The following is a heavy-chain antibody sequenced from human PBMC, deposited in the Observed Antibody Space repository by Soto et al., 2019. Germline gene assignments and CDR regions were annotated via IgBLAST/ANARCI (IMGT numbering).Heavy chain of an antibody. CDR2: IFSSGST. Sequence: SETLSLTCTVSGGSISRYYWSWIRQAPGRGLEWIGNIFSSGSTNYNPSLKSRVAISVDTSKNQVSLKLNAVTTADTAVYYCAREYYDFWSVTYSYYGLDAWGQGTTVTVS. CDR1: GGSISRYY. J-gene: IGHJ6*02. CDR3: AREYYDFWSVTYSYYGLDA. V-gene: IGHV4-59*01. D-gene: IGHD3-3*01.